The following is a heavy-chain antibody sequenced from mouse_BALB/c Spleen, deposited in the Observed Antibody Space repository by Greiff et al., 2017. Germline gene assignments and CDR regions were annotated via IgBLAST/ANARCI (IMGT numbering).Heavy chain of an antibody. CDR1: GYTFTSYW. CDR3: AGAWFAY. Sequence: QVQLKQSGAELVKPGASVKMSCKASGYTFTSYWMHWVKQRPGQGLEWIGYINPSTGYTEYNQKFKDKATLTADKSSSTAYMQLSSQTSEDSAVYYCAGAWFAYWGQGTLVTVSA. J-gene: IGHJ3*01. V-gene: IGHV1-7*01. CDR2: INPSTGYT.